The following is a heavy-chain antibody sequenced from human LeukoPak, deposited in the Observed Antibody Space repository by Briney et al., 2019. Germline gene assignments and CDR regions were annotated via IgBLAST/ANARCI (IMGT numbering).Heavy chain of an antibody. Sequence: GGSLRLSCAASGFTFSSYWMSWVRQAPEKGLEWVANIKQDGSEKYYVDSVKGRFTISRDNAKNSLYLQVNSLRAEDTAVYYCATAYSGYDYFDYWGQGTLVTVSS. J-gene: IGHJ4*02. CDR2: IKQDGSEK. D-gene: IGHD5-12*01. CDR1: GFTFSSYW. V-gene: IGHV3-7*01. CDR3: ATAYSGYDYFDY.